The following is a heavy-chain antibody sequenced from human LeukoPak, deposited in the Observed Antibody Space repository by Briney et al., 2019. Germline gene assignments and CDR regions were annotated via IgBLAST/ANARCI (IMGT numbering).Heavy chain of an antibody. D-gene: IGHD6-13*01. CDR2: INPSGGST. Sequence: GASVKVSCKASGYTFTSYYMHWVRQAPGQGLEWMGIINPSGGSTSYAQKFQGRVTMTRDTSTRTVYMELSSLRSEDTAVYYCARDSAGYYYYYYMDVWGKGTTVTISS. V-gene: IGHV1-46*01. J-gene: IGHJ6*03. CDR1: GYTFTSYY. CDR3: ARDSAGYYYYYYMDV.